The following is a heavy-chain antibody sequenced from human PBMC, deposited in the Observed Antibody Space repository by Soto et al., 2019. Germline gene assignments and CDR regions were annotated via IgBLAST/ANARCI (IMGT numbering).Heavy chain of an antibody. CDR2: ISTSSTFV. J-gene: IGHJ4*02. D-gene: IGHD3-16*01. CDR1: GFAFGTYS. V-gene: IGHV3-21*01. CDR3: ATAGESSRYYFDS. Sequence: GGSLRLSCAASGFAFGTYSMNWVRQAPGKGLEWVSSISTSSTFVYYADSQKGRFTISRDDAKNSLYLQMNSLRAEDTALYYCATAGESSRYYFDSWGQGTLVTVSS.